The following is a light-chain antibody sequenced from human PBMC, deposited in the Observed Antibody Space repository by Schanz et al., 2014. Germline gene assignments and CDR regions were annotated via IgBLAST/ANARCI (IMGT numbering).Light chain of an antibody. CDR1: SSDIGTYNY. CDR2: DVG. J-gene: IGLJ1*01. CDR3: SSYRSTGTLGVYV. Sequence: QSALTQPASVSGSPGQSITISCTGTSSDIGTYNYVSWYQQHPGRAPKLMIFDVGDRPSGISNRFSASKSGNTASLTISGLLAEDEADYYCSSYRSTGTLGVYVFGTGTKLTVL. V-gene: IGLV2-14*01.